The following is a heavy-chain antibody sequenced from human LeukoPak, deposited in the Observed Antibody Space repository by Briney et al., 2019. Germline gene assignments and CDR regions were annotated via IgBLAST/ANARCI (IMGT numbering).Heavy chain of an antibody. V-gene: IGHV3-53*05. CDR3: AKDIDRGYSYGPSFDY. J-gene: IGHJ4*02. CDR1: GFTVSSNS. D-gene: IGHD5-18*01. Sequence: GGSLRLSCTVSGFTVSSNSWSWVRQAPGKGLEWVSFIYSGGNTHYSDSVKGRFTISRDNSKNSLYLQMNSLRTEDTALYYCAKDIDRGYSYGPSFDYWGQGTLVTVSS. CDR2: IYSGGNT.